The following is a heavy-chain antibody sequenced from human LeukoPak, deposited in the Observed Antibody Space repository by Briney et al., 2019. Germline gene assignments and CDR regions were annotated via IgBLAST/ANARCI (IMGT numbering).Heavy chain of an antibody. CDR1: GYSISSGYY. Sequence: SETLSLTCTVSGYSISSGYYWGWIRQPPGKGLEWIGRIYTSGSTNYNPSLKSRITISVDTSKTHFSLKMSSVTAADTAVYYCTAQRTVTSSFDPWGQGILVTVSS. V-gene: IGHV4-38-2*02. J-gene: IGHJ5*02. CDR3: TAQRTVTSSFDP. CDR2: IYTSGST. D-gene: IGHD4-17*01.